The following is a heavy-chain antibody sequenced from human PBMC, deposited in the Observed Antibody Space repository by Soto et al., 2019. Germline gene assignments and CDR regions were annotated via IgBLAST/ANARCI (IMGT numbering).Heavy chain of an antibody. D-gene: IGHD4-17*01. Sequence: SETLSLTCAVYGGSFSGYYWSWIRQPPGKGLEWIGEINHSGSTNYNPSLKSRVTISVDTSKNQFSLKLSSVTAADTAVYYCARLVGSSTVDYGIDVWGQGTTVTSP. J-gene: IGHJ6*02. CDR3: ARLVGSSTVDYGIDV. V-gene: IGHV4-34*01. CDR1: GGSFSGYY. CDR2: INHSGST.